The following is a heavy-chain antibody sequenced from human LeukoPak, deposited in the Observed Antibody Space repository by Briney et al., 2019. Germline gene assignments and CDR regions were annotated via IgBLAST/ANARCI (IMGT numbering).Heavy chain of an antibody. Sequence: GGSLRLSCAASGFTFTSYAINWVRQAPGKGLEWVSTVSGGGTSTYYADSVKGRFTISRDNSKNTLYLQMNSLTAEDTAVYYCAKGTIAAAGIRGGFDYWGQGTLVAVSS. CDR1: GFTFTSYA. D-gene: IGHD6-13*01. CDR2: VSGGGTST. J-gene: IGHJ4*02. CDR3: AKGTIAAAGIRGGFDY. V-gene: IGHV3-23*01.